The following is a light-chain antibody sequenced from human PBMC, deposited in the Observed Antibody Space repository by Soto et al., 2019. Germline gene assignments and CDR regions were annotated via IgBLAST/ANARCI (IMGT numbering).Light chain of an antibody. V-gene: IGKV1-5*03. CDR1: QSISSW. Sequence: DIQMTQSPSTMSASVGDRVTITCRASQSISSWLAWYQQKPGKAPKLLIYKASSLESGVPSRFRGSGSGTEFTLSISSLQPDDFATYYGQQYNSYTFGPGTKVDIK. CDR2: KAS. CDR3: QQYNSYT. J-gene: IGKJ3*01.